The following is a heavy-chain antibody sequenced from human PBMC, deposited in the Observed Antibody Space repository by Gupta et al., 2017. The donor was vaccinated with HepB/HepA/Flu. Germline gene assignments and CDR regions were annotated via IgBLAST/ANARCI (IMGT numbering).Heavy chain of an antibody. J-gene: IGHJ6*03. Sequence: QLQLQESGPGLVKPSETLPLTRTVSAGSISRSSYYWGWIRQPPGKGLEWIGSIYYSGSTYYNPSLKSRVTISVDTSKNQFSLKLSSVTAADTAVYYCARHALLSYYYYYMDVWGKGTTVTVSS. CDR2: IYYSGST. CDR3: ARHALLSYYYYYMDV. CDR1: AGSISRSSYY. V-gene: IGHV4-39*01.